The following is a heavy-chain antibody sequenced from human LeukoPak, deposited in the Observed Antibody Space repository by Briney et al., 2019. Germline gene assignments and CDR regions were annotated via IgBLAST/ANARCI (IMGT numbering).Heavy chain of an antibody. J-gene: IGHJ4*02. D-gene: IGHD3-10*01. Sequence: SATLSLTCAVYGGSFSGYYWSWIRQPPGKGLEWIGEINHSGSTNYNPSLKSRATISVDTSKNQFYLKLSSVTAADTAVYYCATPNYGSGTQSYDYWGQGTLVSVSS. CDR3: ATPNYGSGTQSYDY. V-gene: IGHV4-34*01. CDR1: GGSFSGYY. CDR2: INHSGST.